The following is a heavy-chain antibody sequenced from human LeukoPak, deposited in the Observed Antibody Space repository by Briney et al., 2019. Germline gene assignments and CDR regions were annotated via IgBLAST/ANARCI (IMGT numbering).Heavy chain of an antibody. CDR2: IYQSGST. CDR1: GYSIRSGYY. V-gene: IGHV4-38-2*02. Sequence: SETLSLTCTVSGYSIRSGYYWGWIRQPPGKGLEWIGCIYQSGSTYYNPSLKSRVTISIDTSKNHFSLKLSSVTAADTAVYYCARVPGPNWFDPWGQGTLVTVSS. J-gene: IGHJ5*02. CDR3: ARVPGPNWFDP.